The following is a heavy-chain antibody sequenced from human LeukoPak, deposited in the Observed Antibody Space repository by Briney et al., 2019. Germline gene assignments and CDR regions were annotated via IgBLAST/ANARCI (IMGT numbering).Heavy chain of an antibody. D-gene: IGHD2-15*01. J-gene: IGHJ4*02. CDR2: ISGSGGST. CDR1: GFTFSTYA. V-gene: IGHV3-23*01. Sequence: GGSLRLSCAASGFTFSTYAMSWVRQAPGKGLEWVSGISGSGGSTYYADSVKGRFTISRDNSKNTLYLQMNSLRAEDTAVYYCAKTLEDIVVVVAAVDYWGQGTLVTVSS. CDR3: AKTLEDIVVVVAAVDY.